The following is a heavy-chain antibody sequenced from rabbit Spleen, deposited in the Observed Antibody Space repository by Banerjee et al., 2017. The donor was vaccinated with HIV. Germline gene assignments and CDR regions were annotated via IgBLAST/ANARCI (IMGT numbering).Heavy chain of an antibody. J-gene: IGHJ4*01. CDR2: INTYTARPVFGTT. CDR1: GFSFSSSDY. V-gene: IGHV1S45*01. CDR3: ARVGGVGVYGYANL. D-gene: IGHD6-1*01. Sequence: QEQLLESGGGLVRPEGSLKLSCTASGFSFSSSDYMCWVRQAPGKGLQWIACINTYTARPVFGTTYYANWVNGRFTISSHNAQNTLYLQLKSLTAADTATYFCARVGGVGVYGYANLWGPGTLVTVS.